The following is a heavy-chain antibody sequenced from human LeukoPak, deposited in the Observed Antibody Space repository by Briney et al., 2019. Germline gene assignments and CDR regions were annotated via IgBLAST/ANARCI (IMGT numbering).Heavy chain of an antibody. CDR3: AKCPVLTDYYYFDY. Sequence: GGSLRLSCAASGFTFSSYSMNWVRQAPGKGLEWVSSISSSSSYIYYADSVKGRFTISRDNAKNSLYLQMNSLRAEDTAMYYCAKCPVLTDYYYFDYWGQGTLVTVSS. D-gene: IGHD3-9*01. CDR1: GFTFSSYS. CDR2: ISSSSSYI. J-gene: IGHJ4*02. V-gene: IGHV3-21*04.